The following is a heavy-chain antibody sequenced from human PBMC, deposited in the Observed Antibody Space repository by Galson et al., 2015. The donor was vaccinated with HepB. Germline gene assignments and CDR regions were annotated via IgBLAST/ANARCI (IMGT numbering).Heavy chain of an antibody. J-gene: IGHJ4*02. V-gene: IGHV3-11*06. Sequence: SLRLSCAASGFTFSDYYMSWIRQAPGKGLEWVSYISSSSSYTNYADSVKGRFTISRDNAKNSLYLQMNSLRAEDTAVYYCARDRGGLRVDYWGQGTLVTVSS. CDR3: ARDRGGLRVDY. CDR1: GFTFSDYY. CDR2: ISSSSSYT. D-gene: IGHD4-17*01.